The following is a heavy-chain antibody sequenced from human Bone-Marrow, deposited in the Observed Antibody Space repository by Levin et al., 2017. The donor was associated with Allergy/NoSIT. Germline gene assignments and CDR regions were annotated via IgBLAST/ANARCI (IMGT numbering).Heavy chain of an antibody. D-gene: IGHD5-12*01. J-gene: IGHJ5*02. Sequence: GGSLRLSCAASRFSFDGYSMSWVRQVPGKGLEWVSLITWDGGNTHYADSVKGRFTISRDNSKNSLYLQMNSLRTEDTAFYYCTKAYSGYDWWFDPWGQGTLVTFSS. CDR1: RFSFDGYS. V-gene: IGHV3-43*01. CDR3: TKAYSGYDWWFDP. CDR2: ITWDGGNT.